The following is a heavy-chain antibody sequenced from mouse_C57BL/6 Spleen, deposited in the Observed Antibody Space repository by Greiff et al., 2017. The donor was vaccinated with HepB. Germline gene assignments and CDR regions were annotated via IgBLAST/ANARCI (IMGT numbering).Heavy chain of an antibody. Sequence: QVQLKESGPGLVAPSQSLSITCPVPGFSLPSYGVAGVRQPPGKGLEWLGVIWGGGSTNYNSALMSRLSVSKDNAKSQVFLKMNSLQTDDTAMYYCAKRGNYFYAMDYWGQGTSVTVSS. D-gene: IGHD2-1*01. CDR2: IWGGGST. V-gene: IGHV2-9*01. CDR3: AKRGNYFYAMDY. CDR1: GFSLPSYG. J-gene: IGHJ4*01.